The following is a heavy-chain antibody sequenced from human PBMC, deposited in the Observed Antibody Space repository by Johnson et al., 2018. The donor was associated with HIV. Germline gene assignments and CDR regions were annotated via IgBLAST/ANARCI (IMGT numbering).Heavy chain of an antibody. CDR2: ISGGGNT. Sequence: VQLVESGGGLIQPGGSLRLSCAVSDITVSTNYMSWVRQAPGKGLAWVSVISGGGNTYYADSVKDRFTISRDNSKNTLYLQMNTLRAEDPSVYYCARPNSSMYLNAFDIWGQGTMVTVSS. V-gene: IGHV3-53*01. J-gene: IGHJ3*02. D-gene: IGHD2/OR15-2a*01. CDR3: ARPNSSMYLNAFDI. CDR1: DITVSTNY.